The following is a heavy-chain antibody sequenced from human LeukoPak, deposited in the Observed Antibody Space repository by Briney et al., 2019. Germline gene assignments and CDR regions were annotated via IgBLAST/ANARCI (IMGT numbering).Heavy chain of an antibody. V-gene: IGHV3-21*01. J-gene: IGHJ4*02. CDR1: GFTFSSYS. D-gene: IGHD3-10*01. CDR3: ARDSRDGASWFGELLSTNDY. Sequence: GGSLRLSCAASGFTFSSYSMNWVRQAPGKGLEWVSSISSSSSYIYYADSVKGRFTISRDNAKNSLYLQMNSLRAEDTAVYYCARDSRDGASWFGELLSTNDYWGQGTLVTVSS. CDR2: ISSSSSYI.